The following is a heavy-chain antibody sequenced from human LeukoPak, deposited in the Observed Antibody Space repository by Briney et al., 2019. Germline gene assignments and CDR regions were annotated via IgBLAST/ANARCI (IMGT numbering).Heavy chain of an antibody. V-gene: IGHV4-39*01. CDR3: ARRGSSGPFDY. D-gene: IGHD6-19*01. CDR1: GGSISSSSYY. Sequence: SETLSLTCTVSGGSISSSSYYWGWIRQPPGKGLEWIGSIYYSGSTYYNPSLKSRVTMSVDTSKNQFSLKLTSVTAADTAVYYCARRGSSGPFDYWGQGTLVTVSS. CDR2: IYYSGST. J-gene: IGHJ4*02.